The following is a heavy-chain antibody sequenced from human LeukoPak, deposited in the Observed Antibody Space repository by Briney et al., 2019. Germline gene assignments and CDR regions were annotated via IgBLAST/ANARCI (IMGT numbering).Heavy chain of an antibody. CDR3: AKVRDLDTVLGRFDN. J-gene: IGHJ5*02. Sequence: GGSLRLSCAASGFTFSNYAMSWVRQAPGKGLEWVSVISGNGGRTYYADSAKGRFTISRDNSKNTLYLQMNSLRAEDTAVYYCAKVRDLDTVLGRFDNWGQGTLVTVSS. D-gene: IGHD5-18*01. CDR2: ISGNGGRT. V-gene: IGHV3-23*01. CDR1: GFTFSNYA.